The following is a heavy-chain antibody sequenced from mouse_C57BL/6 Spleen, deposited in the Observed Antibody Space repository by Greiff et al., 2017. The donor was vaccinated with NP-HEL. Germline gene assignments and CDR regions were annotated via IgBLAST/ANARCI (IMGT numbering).Heavy chain of an antibody. D-gene: IGHD1-1*01. CDR2: IYPGSGNT. V-gene: IGHV1-76*01. Sequence: QVQLQQSGAELVRPGASVKLSCKASGYTFTDYYINWVKQRPGQGLEWIARIYPGSGNTYYNEKFKGKATLTAEKSSSTAYMQLSSLTSEDSAVYCCARRGAVVDYFDDRGQGTTLTASS. CDR3: ARRGAVVDYFDD. CDR1: GYTFTDYY. J-gene: IGHJ2*01.